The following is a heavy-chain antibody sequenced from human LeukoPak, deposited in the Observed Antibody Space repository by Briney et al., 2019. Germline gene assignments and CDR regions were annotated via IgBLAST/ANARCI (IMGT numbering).Heavy chain of an antibody. CDR3: AKDSCSTNCLGSGMDV. CDR1: GFTFSNYA. J-gene: IGHJ6*02. V-gene: IGHV3-23*01. Sequence: GGSLRLSCAASGFTFSNYAINWVRQAPGQGLDWVSGISGSGNSTHYADSVKGRLTISRDNSKNILYLQMRSLRVDDTAIYYCAKDSCSTNCLGSGMDVWGQGTTVTVSS. D-gene: IGHD2-2*01. CDR2: ISGSGNST.